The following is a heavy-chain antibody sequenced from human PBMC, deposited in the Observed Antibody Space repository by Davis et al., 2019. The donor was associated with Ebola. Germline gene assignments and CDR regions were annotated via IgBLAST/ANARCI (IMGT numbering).Heavy chain of an antibody. CDR1: GGSFSTYY. D-gene: IGHD6-19*01. Sequence: MPSETLCLTCTVSGGSFSTYYWSWVRQPPGKGLEWVGYIYYSGTTHYNPSLRGRVTISVDTSKKHFSLKLGSVTAADTAVYYCARGSQWLGPDYWGQGTLV. CDR2: IYYSGTT. J-gene: IGHJ4*02. CDR3: ARGSQWLGPDY. V-gene: IGHV4-59*01.